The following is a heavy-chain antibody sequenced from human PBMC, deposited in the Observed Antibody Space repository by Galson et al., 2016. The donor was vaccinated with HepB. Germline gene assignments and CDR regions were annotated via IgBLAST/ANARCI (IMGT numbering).Heavy chain of an antibody. V-gene: IGHV3-48*02. Sequence: SLRLSCAASGFSFSAYSMNWVRQAPGKGLEWISNISHHNRTIYYADSVKGRFTISRDNAKNSLFLQMNSLREDDSGVYYCTRVGGDLLLDEWGHGTLVTVSS. CDR2: ISHHNRTI. CDR1: GFSFSAYS. CDR3: TRVGGDLLLDE. D-gene: IGHD4-17*01. J-gene: IGHJ4*01.